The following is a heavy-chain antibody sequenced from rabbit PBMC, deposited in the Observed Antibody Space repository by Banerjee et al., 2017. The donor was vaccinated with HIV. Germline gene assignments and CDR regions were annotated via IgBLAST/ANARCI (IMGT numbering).Heavy chain of an antibody. CDR1: GFSFSSSYW. CDR3: ARRPAMTLVVNL. Sequence: QEQLEESGGDLVKPEGSLTLTCTASGFSFSSSYWICWVRQAPGKGLEWIACINTSSGNTVYATWAKGRFTISRTSSTTVALQMTSLTAADTAIYFCARRPAMTLVVNLWGPGTLVTVS. D-gene: IGHD2-1*01. CDR2: INTSSGNT. J-gene: IGHJ4*01. V-gene: IGHV1S45*01.